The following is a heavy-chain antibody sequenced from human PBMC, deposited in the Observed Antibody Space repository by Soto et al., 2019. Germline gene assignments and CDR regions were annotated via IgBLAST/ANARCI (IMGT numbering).Heavy chain of an antibody. CDR2: IFHSGST. D-gene: IGHD3-10*01. Sequence: SATLSLTCTVSGGSINSGDYYWRWFRQPPGKVLEWIGNIFHSGSTYYTPSLQSRVTISLDTSKNHFSLKLSSVTPADTAVYYCARDRYYGSGTYYNFYSGMDVWGQGTTVTVSS. CDR3: ARDRYYGSGTYYNFYSGMDV. J-gene: IGHJ6*02. V-gene: IGHV4-30-4*01. CDR1: GGSINSGDYY.